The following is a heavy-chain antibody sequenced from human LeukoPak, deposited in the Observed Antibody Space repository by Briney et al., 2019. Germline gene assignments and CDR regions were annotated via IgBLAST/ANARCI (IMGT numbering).Heavy chain of an antibody. Sequence: PSETLSLTCTVSGGSISSYYWSWIRQPPGKGLEWIGYIYYSGSTNYNPSLKRPVTISVDTSKNQFPLKLRSVTAADTAVYYCARDQGYSYGYSYYYYYMDVWGKGTTVTVSS. D-gene: IGHD5-18*01. CDR2: IYYSGST. CDR1: GGSISSYY. CDR3: ARDQGYSYGYSYYYYYMDV. J-gene: IGHJ6*03. V-gene: IGHV4-59*01.